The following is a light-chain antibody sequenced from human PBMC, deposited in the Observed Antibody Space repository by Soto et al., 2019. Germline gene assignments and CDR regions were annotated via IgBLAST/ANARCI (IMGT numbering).Light chain of an antibody. CDR3: QQYSSYSLT. Sequence: DIPMTQSPSTLSASVGDRVTITCRASQTIIRWLAWYQQKPGKAPKLLIFKASSLGSGVPSRFSGSGSGTDFTLTISSLQPDDFATYYCQQYSSYSLTFGQGTKVAIK. CDR1: QTIIRW. V-gene: IGKV1-5*03. CDR2: KAS. J-gene: IGKJ1*01.